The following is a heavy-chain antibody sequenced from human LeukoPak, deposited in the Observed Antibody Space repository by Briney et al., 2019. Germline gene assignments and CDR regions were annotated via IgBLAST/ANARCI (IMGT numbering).Heavy chain of an antibody. Sequence: GRSLRLSCAASGFTFSNSGMHWVRQAPGKGLEWVALIWSDGSKKYYADSEEGRFTISRDNSKNTLYLQMNSLRAEDTAVYYCGRGVYSPRDYWGQGTLVTVSS. D-gene: IGHD5-18*01. J-gene: IGHJ4*02. CDR1: GFTFSNSG. CDR3: GRGVYSPRDY. CDR2: IWSDGSKK. V-gene: IGHV3-33*01.